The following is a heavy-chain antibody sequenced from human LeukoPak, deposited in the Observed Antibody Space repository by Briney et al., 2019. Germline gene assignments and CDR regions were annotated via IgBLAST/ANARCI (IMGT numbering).Heavy chain of an antibody. Sequence: PGGSLRLSCAASGFTFDDYAMHWVRQAPGKGLEWVSGISWNSGSIGYADSVKGRFTISRDNAKNSLYLQMNCLRAEDTALYYCAKGSELLYQDNWFDPWGQGTLVTVSS. CDR2: ISWNSGSI. CDR3: AKGSELLYQDNWFDP. J-gene: IGHJ5*02. CDR1: GFTFDDYA. D-gene: IGHD2-2*02. V-gene: IGHV3-9*01.